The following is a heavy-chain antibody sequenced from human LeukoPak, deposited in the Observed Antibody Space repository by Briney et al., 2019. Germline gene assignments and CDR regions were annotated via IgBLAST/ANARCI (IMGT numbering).Heavy chain of an antibody. J-gene: IGHJ4*02. V-gene: IGHV5-51*01. D-gene: IGHD2-15*01. Sequence: GESLKISCKGSGYTFTSHWIAWVRQMPGKGLEWMGIIRPANSDTRYSPSFEGQVTISADKSISTAYLQWSSLEASDTATYYCARRYCSGTTCYNFDLWGQGTLVTVSS. CDR1: GYTFTSHW. CDR3: ARRYCSGTTCYNFDL. CDR2: IRPANSDT.